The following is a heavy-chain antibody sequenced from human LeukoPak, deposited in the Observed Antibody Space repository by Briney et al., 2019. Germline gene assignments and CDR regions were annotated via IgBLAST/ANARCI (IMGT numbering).Heavy chain of an antibody. J-gene: IGHJ4*02. CDR1: GFTFSSYA. Sequence: GGSLRLSCAASGFTFSSYAMSWVRQAPGKGLEWVSYISSSGSTIYYADSVKGRFTISRDNAKNSLYLQMNSLRAEDTAVYYCARQTPRRGYSYGYTPPVRWGQGTLVTVSS. CDR2: ISSSGSTI. V-gene: IGHV3-48*04. D-gene: IGHD5-18*01. CDR3: ARQTPRRGYSYGYTPPVR.